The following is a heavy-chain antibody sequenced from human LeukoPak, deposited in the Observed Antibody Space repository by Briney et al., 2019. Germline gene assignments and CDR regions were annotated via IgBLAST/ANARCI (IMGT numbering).Heavy chain of an antibody. CDR1: GFTFSSYS. D-gene: IGHD2-15*01. Sequence: GGSLRLSCAASGFTFSSYSLNWVRQAPGKGLEWVSFISSSSISIYYADSVKGRFTISRDNAEKALYLQMNSLRAEDTAVYYCARDRGGSYSAIDFWGQGTLVTLSS. V-gene: IGHV3-48*04. J-gene: IGHJ4*02. CDR3: ARDRGGSYSAIDF. CDR2: ISSSSISI.